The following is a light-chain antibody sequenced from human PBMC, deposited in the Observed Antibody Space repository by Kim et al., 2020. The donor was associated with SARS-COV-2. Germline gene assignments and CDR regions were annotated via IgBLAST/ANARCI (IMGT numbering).Light chain of an antibody. CDR2: RSS. J-gene: IGKJ1*01. V-gene: IGKV3-15*01. Sequence: SPGERAILSCRTSQSVNDNIAWYQQKPGQAPRLLIYRSSTRATGTPARFSGSGSGTEFTLTISALQSEDFAVYYCQQYNYWPPWTFGQGTKVDIK. CDR1: QSVNDN. CDR3: QQYNYWPPWT.